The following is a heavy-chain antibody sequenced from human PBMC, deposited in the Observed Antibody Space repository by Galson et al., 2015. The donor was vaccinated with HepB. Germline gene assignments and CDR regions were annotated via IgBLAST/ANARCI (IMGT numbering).Heavy chain of an antibody. Sequence: SLRLSCAAYGFTFSGPAIHWVPQASRKGPERVGRSRSTANNYATSYVPSLEGRFTISSDDSKSMAYLHMRSLKTEDTAVYYCARLGDFSGYTSRWGQGTLVTVSS. CDR2: SRSTANNYAT. V-gene: IGHV3-73*01. CDR1: GFTFSGPA. CDR3: ARLGDFSGYTSR. J-gene: IGHJ4*02. D-gene: IGHD5-12*01.